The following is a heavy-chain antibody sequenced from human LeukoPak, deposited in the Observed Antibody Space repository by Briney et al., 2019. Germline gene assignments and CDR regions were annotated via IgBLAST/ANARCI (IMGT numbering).Heavy chain of an antibody. D-gene: IGHD3-3*01. CDR2: IYYSGST. CDR1: GGSISSYY. CDR3: ARASGFWSGHYYYFDY. Sequence: KPSETLSLTCTVSGGSISSYYWSWIRQPPGKGLEWIGYIYYSGSTNYNPSLKSRVTISVDTSKNQFSLKLSSVTAADTAVYYCARASGFWSGHYYYFDYWGQGTLVTVSS. V-gene: IGHV4-59*01. J-gene: IGHJ4*02.